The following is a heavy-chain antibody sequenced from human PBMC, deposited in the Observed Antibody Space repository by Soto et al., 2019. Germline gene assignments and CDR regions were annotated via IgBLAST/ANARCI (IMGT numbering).Heavy chain of an antibody. Sequence: SLTCTVSGGSISNYYWSWIRQPAGKGLEWIGRIYTSGSTDYNPSLKSRVTISIDTSKNQFSLKVTSMTAADTAVYYCARERREEIHDGYDIDYWGQGTLVTVSS. V-gene: IGHV4-4*07. CDR1: GGSISNYY. J-gene: IGHJ4*02. CDR2: IYTSGST. D-gene: IGHD5-12*01. CDR3: ARERREEIHDGYDIDY.